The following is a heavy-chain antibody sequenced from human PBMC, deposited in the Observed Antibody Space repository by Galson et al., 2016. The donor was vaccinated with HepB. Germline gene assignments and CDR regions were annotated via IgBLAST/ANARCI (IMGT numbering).Heavy chain of an antibody. CDR2: ISSNGDTT. J-gene: IGHJ4*02. CDR1: GFTSSDFA. CDR3: VKDGYSGSYDY. Sequence: SLRLSCAASGFTSSDFAIHWVRQAPGKGLEYVAGISSNGDTTYFADSVKGRFTISRDNSKNTVYLQLSGLRVDDTAVYYCVKDGYSGSYDYWGQGTLVTVSS. V-gene: IGHV3-64D*06. D-gene: IGHD1-26*01.